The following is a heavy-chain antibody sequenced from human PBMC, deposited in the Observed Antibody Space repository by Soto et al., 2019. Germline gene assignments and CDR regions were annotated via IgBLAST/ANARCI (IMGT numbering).Heavy chain of an antibody. CDR1: GFAFSSHG. V-gene: IGHV3-33*01. D-gene: IGHD5-12*01. CDR3: ARGVHRYTGYDLYFSDS. J-gene: IGHJ4*02. Sequence: VELVESGGGVVHPGTSLRLSCAASGFAFSSHGMHWVRQAPGKGLEWVAVIWYDESTEYYGDSVKGRFTISRDNTENTLYLQMSSLRVEDTVVYFCARGVHRYTGYDLYFSDSWGQGTLVTVSS. CDR2: IWYDESTE.